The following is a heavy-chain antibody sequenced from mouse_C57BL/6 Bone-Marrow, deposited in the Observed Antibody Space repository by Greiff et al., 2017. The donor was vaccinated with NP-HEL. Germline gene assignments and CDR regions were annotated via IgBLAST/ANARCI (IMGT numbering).Heavy chain of an antibody. CDR2: IDPSDSET. CDR3: ARRYYYGSPWYFDV. D-gene: IGHD1-1*01. J-gene: IGHJ1*03. CDR1: GYTFTSYW. Sequence: QVQLQQPGAELVRPGSSVKLSCKASGYTFTSYWMHWVKQRPIQGLEWIGNIDPSDSETHYNQKFKDKATLTVDNSSSTAYMQLSSLTSEDSAVYYCARRYYYGSPWYFDVWGTGTTVTVSS. V-gene: IGHV1-52*01.